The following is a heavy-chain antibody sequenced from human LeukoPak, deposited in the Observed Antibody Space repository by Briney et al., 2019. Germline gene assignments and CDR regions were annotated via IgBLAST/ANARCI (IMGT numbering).Heavy chain of an antibody. CDR2: IEGDGSRS. CDR3: ARAGLQRFGELPAGY. CDR1: GFTFSRFW. J-gene: IGHJ4*02. Sequence: GGSLRLSCAASGFTFSRFWMQWVRQVPGKGRVWVSRIEGDGSRSNYSASVKGRFTISRDNAKDTLYLQMNSLRAEDTAVYYCARAGLQRFGELPAGYWGQGTLVTVSS. D-gene: IGHD3-10*01. V-gene: IGHV3-74*01.